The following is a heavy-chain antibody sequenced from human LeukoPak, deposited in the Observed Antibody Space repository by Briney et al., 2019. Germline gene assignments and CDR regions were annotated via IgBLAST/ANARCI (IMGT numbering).Heavy chain of an antibody. CDR3: ARDFSDTAMVLYYYYYYMDV. J-gene: IGHJ6*03. V-gene: IGHV3-21*01. D-gene: IGHD5-18*01. CDR1: GFSLSTYW. Sequence: GGSLRLSCAASGFSLSTYWMNWVRQAPGKGLEWVSSVSSSSSYIYYADSVKGRFTISRDNAKNSLYLQMNSLRAEDTAVYYCARDFSDTAMVLYYYYYYMDVWGKGTTVTVSS. CDR2: VSSSSSYI.